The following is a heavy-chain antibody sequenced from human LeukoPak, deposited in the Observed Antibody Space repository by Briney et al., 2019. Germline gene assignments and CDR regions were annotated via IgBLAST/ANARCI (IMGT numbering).Heavy chain of an antibody. Sequence: LSLXXXXSGGSXSSYYWSWIRQPPGKGLEWIGYIYYSGSTNYNPSLKSRVTISVDTSKNQFSLKLSSVTAADTAVYYCAREEYGSGSHWFDPWGQGTLVTVSS. CDR2: IYYSGST. CDR3: AREEYGSGSHWFDP. CDR1: GGSXSSYY. V-gene: IGHV4-59*01. D-gene: IGHD3-10*01. J-gene: IGHJ5*02.